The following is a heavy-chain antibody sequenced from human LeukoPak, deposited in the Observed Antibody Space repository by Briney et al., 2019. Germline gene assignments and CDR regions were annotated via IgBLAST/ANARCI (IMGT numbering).Heavy chain of an antibody. J-gene: IGHJ3*02. CDR2: IIPIFGTA. V-gene: IGHV1-69*05. D-gene: IGHD6-6*01. CDR1: GGTFSSYA. CDR3: ARAASSIAARPTGAFDI. Sequence: GSSVKVSCKASGGTFSSYAISWVRQAPGQGLEWMGRIIPIFGTANYAQKFQGRVTITTDESTSTAYMELSSLRPEDTAVYYCARAASSIAARPTGAFDIWGQGTMVTVSS.